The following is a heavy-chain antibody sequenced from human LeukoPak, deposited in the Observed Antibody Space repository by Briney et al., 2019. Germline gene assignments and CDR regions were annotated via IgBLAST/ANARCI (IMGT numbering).Heavy chain of an antibody. V-gene: IGHV3-30*18. Sequence: QAGGSLRLSCAASGLTFSSYGMHWVRQAPGKGLERVAVISYDGSNKYYADSVKGRFTISRDNSKNTLYLQMNSLRAEDTAVYYCAKEVAYYYYYYMDVWGKGTTVTISS. CDR2: ISYDGSNK. J-gene: IGHJ6*03. D-gene: IGHD5-12*01. CDR3: AKEVAYYYYYYMDV. CDR1: GLTFSSYG.